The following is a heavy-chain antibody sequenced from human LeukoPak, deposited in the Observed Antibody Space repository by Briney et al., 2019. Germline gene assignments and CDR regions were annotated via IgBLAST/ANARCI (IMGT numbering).Heavy chain of an antibody. CDR3: AKTFRSGSYLDAFDI. D-gene: IGHD1-26*01. V-gene: IGHV3-43*02. CDR2: ISGDGGST. Sequence: PGGSLRLSCAASGFTFDDYAMHWVRQAPGKGLEWVSLISGDGGSTYYEDSVKGRFTISRDNSKNSLYLQMNSLRTEDTALYYCAKTFRSGSYLDAFDIWGQGTMVTVSS. CDR1: GFTFDDYA. J-gene: IGHJ3*02.